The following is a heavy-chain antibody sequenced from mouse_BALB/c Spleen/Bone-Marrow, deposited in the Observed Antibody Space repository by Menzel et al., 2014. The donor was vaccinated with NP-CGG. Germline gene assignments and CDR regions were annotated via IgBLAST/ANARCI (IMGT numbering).Heavy chain of an antibody. CDR3: ARMITAY. D-gene: IGHD2-4*01. CDR1: GFNIKDTY. Sequence: DVKLVESGAELVKPGASVKLSCTASGFNIKDTYMHWVEQRPEQGLEWIGRIDPANGNTKYDPKFQGKATITADTSSNTAYLQLSSLTSEDTAVYYCARMITAYWGQGTLVTVSA. CDR2: IDPANGNT. V-gene: IGHV14-3*02. J-gene: IGHJ3*01.